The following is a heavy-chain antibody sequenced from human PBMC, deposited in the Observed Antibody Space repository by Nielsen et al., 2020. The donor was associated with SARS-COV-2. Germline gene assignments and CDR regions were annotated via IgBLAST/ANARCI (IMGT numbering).Heavy chain of an antibody. V-gene: IGHV3-30*18. D-gene: IGHD5-18*01. Sequence: GGSLRLSCAASGFTFSSYGMHWVRQAPGKGLEWVAVISYDGSNKYYADSVKGRFTISRDNSKNTLYLQMNSLRAEDTAVYYCAKAGYSYAYAPYYFDYWGQGTLVTVSS. CDR3: AKAGYSYAYAPYYFDY. CDR1: GFTFSSYG. CDR2: ISYDGSNK. J-gene: IGHJ4*02.